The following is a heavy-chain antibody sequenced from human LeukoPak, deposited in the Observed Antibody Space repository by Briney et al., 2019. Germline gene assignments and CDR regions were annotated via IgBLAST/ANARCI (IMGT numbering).Heavy chain of an antibody. Sequence: PGGSLKLSCAASGFTFSSYAMSWVRQAPGKGLEWVSSISGSGGRTYYADSVKGRFTISRDNSKNTLYLQMNSLRAEDTAVYYCAKTETRSSYIFDYWGQGTLVTVSS. J-gene: IGHJ4*02. D-gene: IGHD6-6*01. CDR1: GFTFSSYA. CDR2: ISGSGGRT. CDR3: AKTETRSSYIFDY. V-gene: IGHV3-23*01.